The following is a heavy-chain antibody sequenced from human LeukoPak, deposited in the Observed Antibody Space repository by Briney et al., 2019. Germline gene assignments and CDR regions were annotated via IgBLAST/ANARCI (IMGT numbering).Heavy chain of an antibody. J-gene: IGHJ5*02. V-gene: IGHV3-48*03. Sequence: GGSLRLSCAASGFTLSSYEMNWVRQAPGKGPEWVSYISSSGSTIYYADSVKGRFIISRDNAENSLYLQMNSLRAEDTAVYYCARDLWFDPWGQGTLVTVSS. CDR2: ISSSGSTI. CDR1: GFTLSSYE. CDR3: ARDLWFDP.